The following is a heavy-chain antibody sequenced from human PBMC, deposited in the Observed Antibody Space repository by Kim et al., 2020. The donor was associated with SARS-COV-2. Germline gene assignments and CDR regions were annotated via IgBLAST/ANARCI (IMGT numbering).Heavy chain of an antibody. CDR2: IYYSGST. Sequence: SETLSLTCTVSGGSISSYYWSWIRQPPGKGLEWIGYIYYSGSTNYNPSLKSRVTISVDTSKNQFSLKLSSVTAADTAVYYCARVVAGGYDVHYYYGMDVWGQGTTVTVSS. V-gene: IGHV4-59*13. CDR1: GGSISSYY. CDR3: ARVVAGGYDVHYYYGMDV. J-gene: IGHJ6*02. D-gene: IGHD2-15*01.